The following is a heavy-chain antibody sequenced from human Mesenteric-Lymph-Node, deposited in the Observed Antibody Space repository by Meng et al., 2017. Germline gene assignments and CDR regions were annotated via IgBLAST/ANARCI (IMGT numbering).Heavy chain of an antibody. Sequence: SVKVSRKASGGTFSSYAISWVRQAPGQGLEWMGGIIPIFGTANYAQKFQGRVTITTDESTSTAYMELSSLRSEDTAVYYCARALDIVVVPAAHTGMDVWGQGTTVTVSS. CDR1: GGTFSSYA. D-gene: IGHD2-2*03. V-gene: IGHV1-69*05. CDR3: ARALDIVVVPAAHTGMDV. CDR2: IIPIFGTA. J-gene: IGHJ6*02.